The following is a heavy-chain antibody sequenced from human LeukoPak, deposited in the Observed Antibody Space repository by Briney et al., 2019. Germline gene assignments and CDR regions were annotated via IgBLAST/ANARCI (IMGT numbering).Heavy chain of an antibody. CDR1: GGSFSGYY. V-gene: IGHV4-34*01. Sequence: PSETLSLTCAVYGGSFSGYYWSWIRQPPGKGLEWIGEINHSGSTNYNPSLKSRVTISVDTSKNQFSLKLSSVTAADTAVYYCAIHTRDTMVRGVIPDAFDIWGQGTMVTVYS. CDR3: AIHTRDTMVRGVIPDAFDI. J-gene: IGHJ3*02. CDR2: INHSGST. D-gene: IGHD3-10*01.